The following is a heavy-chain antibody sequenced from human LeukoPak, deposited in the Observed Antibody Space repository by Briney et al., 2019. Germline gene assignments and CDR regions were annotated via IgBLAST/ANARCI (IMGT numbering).Heavy chain of an antibody. D-gene: IGHD6-13*01. Sequence: SETLSLTCTVSGYSISSGYYWGWIRQPPGKGLEWIGSIYHSGSTYYNPSLKSRVTISVDTSKNQFSLKLSSVTAADTAVYYCARDWSPNTAAGQMGDYWGQGTLVTVSS. CDR2: IYHSGST. CDR3: ARDWSPNTAAGQMGDY. V-gene: IGHV4-38-2*02. J-gene: IGHJ4*02. CDR1: GYSISSGYY.